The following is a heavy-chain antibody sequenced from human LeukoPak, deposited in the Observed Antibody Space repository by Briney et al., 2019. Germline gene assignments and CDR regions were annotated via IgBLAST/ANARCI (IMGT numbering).Heavy chain of an antibody. J-gene: IGHJ4*02. CDR3: AKGDGSVSYYFDY. CDR1: GFTFSSYA. Sequence: GGSLRLSCAASGFTFSSYAMSWVRQAPGKGLEWVSGVSGSGGSTYYADSVKGRFTISRDNSKNTLYVQMNRLRAEDTAVYYCAKGDGSVSYYFDYWGQGTLVTVSS. D-gene: IGHD3-10*01. V-gene: IGHV3-23*01. CDR2: VSGSGGST.